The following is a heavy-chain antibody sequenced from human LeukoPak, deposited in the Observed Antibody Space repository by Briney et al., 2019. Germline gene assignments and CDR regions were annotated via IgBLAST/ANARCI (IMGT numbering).Heavy chain of an antibody. V-gene: IGHV1-69*05. Sequence: AASVKVSCKASGGTFSSYAISWVRQAPGQRLEWMGGIIPIFGTANYAQKFQGRVTITTDESTSTAYTELSSLRSEDTAVYYCARGRRRHGSSWYEGDNWFDPWGQGTLVTVSS. CDR3: ARGRRRHGSSWYEGDNWFDP. CDR2: IIPIFGTA. CDR1: GGTFSSYA. D-gene: IGHD6-13*01. J-gene: IGHJ5*02.